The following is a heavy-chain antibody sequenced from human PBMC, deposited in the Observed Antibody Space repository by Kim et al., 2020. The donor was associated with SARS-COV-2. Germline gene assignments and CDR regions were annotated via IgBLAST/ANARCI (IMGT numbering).Heavy chain of an antibody. CDR1: GFTFSSYA. CDR2: ISYDGSNK. CDR3: ARDWGYSSSWTYYYYGMDV. D-gene: IGHD6-13*01. V-gene: IGHV3-30*04. J-gene: IGHJ6*02. Sequence: GGSLRLSCAASGFTFSSYAMHWVRQAPGKGLEWVAVISYDGSNKYYADSVKGRFTISRDNSKNTMYLQMNSLRAEDTAVYYCARDWGYSSSWTYYYYGMDVWGQGTTVTVSS.